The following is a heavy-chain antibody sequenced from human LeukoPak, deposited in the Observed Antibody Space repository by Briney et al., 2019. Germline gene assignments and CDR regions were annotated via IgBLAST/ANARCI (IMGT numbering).Heavy chain of an antibody. D-gene: IGHD6-13*01. Sequence: SETLSLTCTVPGGSISSYYWSWIRQPPGKGLEWIGYIYYSGSTNYNPSLKSRVTISVDTSKNQFSLKLSSVTAADTAVYYCASHLRKAAASPFDYWGQGTLVTVSS. V-gene: IGHV4-59*08. CDR3: ASHLRKAAASPFDY. CDR1: GGSISSYY. J-gene: IGHJ4*02. CDR2: IYYSGST.